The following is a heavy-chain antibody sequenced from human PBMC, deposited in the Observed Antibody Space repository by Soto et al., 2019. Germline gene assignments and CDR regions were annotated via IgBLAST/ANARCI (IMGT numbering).Heavy chain of an antibody. CDR3: AGGSDYYNSSGYYYGEFDY. D-gene: IGHD3-22*01. J-gene: IGHJ4*02. CDR2: IIPILGIA. Sequence: SVKVSCKASGGTFSSYTISWVRQAPGQGLEWMGRIIPILGIANYAQKFQGRVTITADKSTSTAHMELSSLRSEDTAVYYCAGGSDYYNSSGYYYGEFDYWGQGTLVTVSS. V-gene: IGHV1-69*02. CDR1: GGTFSSYT.